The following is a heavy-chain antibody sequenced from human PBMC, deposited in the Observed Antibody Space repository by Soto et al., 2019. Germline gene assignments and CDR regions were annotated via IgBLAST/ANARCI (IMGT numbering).Heavy chain of an antibody. CDR1: GGSFSGYY. J-gene: IGHJ4*02. D-gene: IGHD2-15*01. V-gene: IGHV4-34*01. CDR3: ARGYAAPRAAD. CDR2: INHSGST. Sequence: SETLSLTCAVYGGSFSGYYWSWIRQPPGKGLEWIGEINHSGSTSYNPSLKSRVTISVDTSKNQFSLKLSSVTAADTAVYYCARGYAAPRAADWGQGTLVTVSS.